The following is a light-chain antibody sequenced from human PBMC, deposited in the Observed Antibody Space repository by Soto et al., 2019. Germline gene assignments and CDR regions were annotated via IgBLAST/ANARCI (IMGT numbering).Light chain of an antibody. CDR2: GAS. CDR3: QQYNNWPPWT. J-gene: IGKJ1*01. CDR1: QSVSSN. Sequence: EIVLTQSPGTLSLSPGERATLSCRASQSVSSNLAWYQQKPGQAPRLLIYGASNRATGIPDRFSGSGSGTDFTLTISSLQSEDFAVYYCQQYNNWPPWTFGQGTKVDIK. V-gene: IGKV3D-15*01.